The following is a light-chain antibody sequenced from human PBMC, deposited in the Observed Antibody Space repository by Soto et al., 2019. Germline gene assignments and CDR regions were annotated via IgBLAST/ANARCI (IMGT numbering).Light chain of an antibody. J-gene: IGKJ4*02. CDR2: AAS. Sequence: EILMTQSPSTLSASPGERATLSCRASQSISNLVAWYQQKPGKAPRLLIYAASTLQSGVPSRFSGSGSGTEFTLTSSSLQPDDFATYYCQQYYRYPETFGGGTKVDIK. CDR3: QQYYRYPET. CDR1: QSISNL. V-gene: IGKV1-5*01.